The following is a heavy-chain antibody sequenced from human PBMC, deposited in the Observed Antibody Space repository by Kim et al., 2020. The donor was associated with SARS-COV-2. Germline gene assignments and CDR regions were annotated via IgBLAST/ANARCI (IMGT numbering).Heavy chain of an antibody. CDR3: ALGYSFSGGNDY. Sequence: SETLSLTCTVSGGSISSSSYYWGWIRQPPGKGLEWIGSIYYSGSTYYNPSLKSRVTISVDTSKNQFSLKLSSVTAADTAVYYCALGYSFSGGNDYWGQGTLVTVSS. J-gene: IGHJ4*02. V-gene: IGHV4-39*01. CDR1: GGSISSSSYY. CDR2: IYYSGST. D-gene: IGHD5-18*01.